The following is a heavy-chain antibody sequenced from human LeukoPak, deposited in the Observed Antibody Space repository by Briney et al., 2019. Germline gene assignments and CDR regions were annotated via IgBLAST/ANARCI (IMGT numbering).Heavy chain of an antibody. CDR3: AGVSDYLFDY. J-gene: IGHJ4*02. CDR1: GGSISSGDYY. CDR2: IYYSGST. V-gene: IGHV4-30-4*01. Sequence: SETLSLNCTVSGGSISSGDYYWSWIRQPPGKGLEWIGYIYYSGSTYYNPSLKTRVTISVDTSKNQFSLKLSSVTAADTAVYYCAGVSDYLFDYWGQGTLVTVSS. D-gene: IGHD2/OR15-2a*01.